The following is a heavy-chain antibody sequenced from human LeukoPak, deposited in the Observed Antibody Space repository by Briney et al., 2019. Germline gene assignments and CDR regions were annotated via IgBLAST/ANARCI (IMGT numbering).Heavy chain of an antibody. Sequence: SETLSLTCTVSGGSISSYYWSWIRQPPGKGLEWIGYIYYSGSTNYNPSLKSRVTISVDTSKNQFSLKLSSVTAADTAVYYCARLYYYDSSGDAFDIWGQGTMVTVSS. CDR3: ARLYYYDSSGDAFDI. D-gene: IGHD3-22*01. V-gene: IGHV4-59*08. J-gene: IGHJ3*02. CDR1: GGSISSYY. CDR2: IYYSGST.